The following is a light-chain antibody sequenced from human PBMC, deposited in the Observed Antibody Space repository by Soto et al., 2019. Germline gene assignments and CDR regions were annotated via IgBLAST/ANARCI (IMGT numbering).Light chain of an antibody. V-gene: IGLV2-23*01. J-gene: IGLJ2*01. CDR1: SSDVGSYNL. CDR2: EGS. Sequence: QSVLTQPASASGSPGQSITISCTGTSSDVGSYNLVSWYQQHPGKPPKLMIYEGSKRPSVVSNRSSCYKSGNTSSLTICGLQAEEEADYYGGSYEGSSTLVFGGGTKVTVL. CDR3: GSYEGSSTLV.